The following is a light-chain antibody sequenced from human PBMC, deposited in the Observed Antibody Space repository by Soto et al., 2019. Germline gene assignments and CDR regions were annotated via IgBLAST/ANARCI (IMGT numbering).Light chain of an antibody. J-gene: IGKJ1*01. V-gene: IGKV1-5*03. CDR3: QYYYNYSWT. CDR2: KAS. CDR1: QSITDW. Sequence: DIQMPQSPSTLSASVGDRVTITCRASQSITDWLAWYQQKPGKDPKFLIYKASNLESGVPSRFSGSGSGTAFTLTISSVQPDDFATYYCQYYYNYSWTFGQGTKVDIK.